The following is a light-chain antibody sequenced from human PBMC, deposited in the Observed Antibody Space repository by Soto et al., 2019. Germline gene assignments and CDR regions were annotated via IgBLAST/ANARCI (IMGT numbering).Light chain of an antibody. V-gene: IGLV2-14*03. CDR2: DVT. CDR3: TSYRSSTLVL. CDR1: SSDVGTYNY. J-gene: IGLJ1*01. Sequence: QSALTQPASVSGSPGQSIAISCTEISSDVGTYNYVSWYQQHPGKAPQLIIFDVTNRPSGVSDRFSGSKSGNTASLTISGLQAEDEADYYCTSYRSSTLVLFGTGTKLTVL.